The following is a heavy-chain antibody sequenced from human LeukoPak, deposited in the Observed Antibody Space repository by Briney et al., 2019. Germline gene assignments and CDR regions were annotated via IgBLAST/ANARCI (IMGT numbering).Heavy chain of an antibody. CDR1: GSIVNYY. CDR2: IYHSGST. CDR3: ATGPQYDY. J-gene: IGHJ4*02. V-gene: IGHV4-59*01. Sequence: PPETLSLTCTVSGSIVNYYLSWIRQTPGKGPEWLGYIYHSGSTKYNSSLKRRVTMSVGTSSNKFSLNLKSVTAADTAVYYCATGPQYDYWGPGMLVTVSS.